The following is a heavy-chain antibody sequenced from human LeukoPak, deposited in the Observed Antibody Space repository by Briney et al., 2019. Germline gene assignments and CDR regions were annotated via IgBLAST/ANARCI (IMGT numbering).Heavy chain of an antibody. CDR2: INPNSGGT. V-gene: IGHV1-2*02. Sequence: GASVKVSCKASGYTFTGYYMHWVRQALGQGLEWMGWINPNSGGTNYAQKFQGRVTMTRDTSISTAYMELSRLRSDDTAVYYCARDVYSGYDSDAFDIWGQGTMVTVSS. D-gene: IGHD5-12*01. CDR3: ARDVYSGYDSDAFDI. CDR1: GYTFTGYY. J-gene: IGHJ3*02.